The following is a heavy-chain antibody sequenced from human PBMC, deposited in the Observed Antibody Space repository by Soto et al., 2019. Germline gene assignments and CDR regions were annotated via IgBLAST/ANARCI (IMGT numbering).Heavy chain of an antibody. CDR1: GFTLSAYS. J-gene: IGHJ6*02. CDR2: INSGSDTI. V-gene: IGHV3-48*02. D-gene: IGHD3-16*01. Sequence: EVQLVESGGGLVQPGGSLRLSCAASGFTLSAYSMNWVRQAPGKGLEWISFINSGSDTIYYGDSVKGRFTISRDNAKNALYLQMNSLREDDTAVYYCARPHLDRPTYYGLDVWGQGTTVTVSS. CDR3: ARPHLDRPTYYGLDV.